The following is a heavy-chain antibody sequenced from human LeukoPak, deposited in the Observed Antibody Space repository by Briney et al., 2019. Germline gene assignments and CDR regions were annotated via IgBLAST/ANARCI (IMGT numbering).Heavy chain of an antibody. Sequence: SETLSLTCAVYGGSFSGYYWSWIRQPPGKGLEWIGEINHSGSTNYNPSLKSRVAISVGTSKNQFSLKLSSVTAADTAVYYCARRSYYYVSSGYPILFDYWGQGTLVTVSS. J-gene: IGHJ4*02. CDR1: GGSFSGYY. CDR3: ARRSYYYVSSGYPILFDY. CDR2: INHSGST. D-gene: IGHD3-22*01. V-gene: IGHV4-34*01.